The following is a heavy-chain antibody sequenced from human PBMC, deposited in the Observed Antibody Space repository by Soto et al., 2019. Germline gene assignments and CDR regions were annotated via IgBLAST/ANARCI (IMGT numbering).Heavy chain of an antibody. CDR3: AGHKRITIVGVAPIGGIFDY. CDR2: MDYSGGA. CDR1: GGSMSSSTYY. J-gene: IGHJ4*02. D-gene: IGHD3-3*01. Sequence: QVPLQESGPGLVKPSETLSLNCTVFGGSMSSSTYYWGWIRQPPGKGLEWIGGMDYSGGAYYNPSLTSRVTISVDTSKNKFSLKLSSVTAADTAVYYCAGHKRITIVGVAPIGGIFDYWGQGDLVTVSS. V-gene: IGHV4-39*01.